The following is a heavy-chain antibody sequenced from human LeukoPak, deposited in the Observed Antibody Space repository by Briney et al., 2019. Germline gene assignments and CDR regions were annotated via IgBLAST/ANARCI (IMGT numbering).Heavy chain of an antibody. J-gene: IGHJ4*02. Sequence: PGGSLRLSCAASGFTFSSYWMHWVRHAPGKGLVWVSRIDSDAISTTYADSVKGRFTISRDNAKNTLYLQMNSLRAEDTAVYYCARKGLSSYYFDSWGQGALVTVSS. V-gene: IGHV3-74*01. D-gene: IGHD6-6*01. CDR3: ARKGLSSYYFDS. CDR2: IDSDAIST. CDR1: GFTFSSYW.